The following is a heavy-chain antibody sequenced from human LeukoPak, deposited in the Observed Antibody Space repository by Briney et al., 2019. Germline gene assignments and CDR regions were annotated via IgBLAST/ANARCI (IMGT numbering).Heavy chain of an antibody. CDR2: IYYSGST. D-gene: IGHD4-17*01. V-gene: IGHV4-30-4*01. Sequence: SETLSLTCTVSGGSISSGDYYWSWIRQPPGKGLEWIGYIYYSGSTYYNPSLKSRVTISVDTSKNQFSLKLNSVTAADTAVYYCARASYGDYEDGAFDIWGQGTMVTVSS. CDR3: ARASYGDYEDGAFDI. CDR1: GGSISSGDYY. J-gene: IGHJ3*02.